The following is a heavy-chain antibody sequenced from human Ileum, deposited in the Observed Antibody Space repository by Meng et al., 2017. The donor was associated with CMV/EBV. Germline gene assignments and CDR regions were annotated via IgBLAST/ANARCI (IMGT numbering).Heavy chain of an antibody. V-gene: IGHV3-15*01. D-gene: IGHD2/OR15-2a*01. J-gene: IGHJ4*02. CDR3: TPQNKY. Sequence: EVQLGESGGGVVEPGGSLRLSCAASGFTFTTAWMTWVRQAPGKGPEWVARIKSIIDGGTLDYAAPVKGRFTISRDDSKQTIYLQMNNLKIEDTAMYYCTPQNKYWGQGTLVTVSS. CDR1: GFTFTTAW. CDR2: IKSIIDGGTL.